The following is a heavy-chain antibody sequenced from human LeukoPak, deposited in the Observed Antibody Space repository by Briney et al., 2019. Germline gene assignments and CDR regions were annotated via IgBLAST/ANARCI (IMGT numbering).Heavy chain of an antibody. D-gene: IGHD5-18*01. CDR2: INHSGST. V-gene: IGHV4-34*01. Sequence: SETLSLTCAVYGGSFSGYYWSWIRQPPGKGLEWIGDINHSGSTNYNPSLRRRVTISVDTSKNRFYLKLSSVTAADTAVYYCAREERIRRGYSYTSNYFDYWGQGTLVTVSS. CDR3: AREERIRRGYSYTSNYFDY. J-gene: IGHJ4*02. CDR1: GGSFSGYY.